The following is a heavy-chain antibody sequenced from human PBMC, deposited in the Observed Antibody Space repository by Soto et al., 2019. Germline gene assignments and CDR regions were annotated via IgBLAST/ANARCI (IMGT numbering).Heavy chain of an antibody. V-gene: IGHV3-33*01. Sequence: QVQLVESGGGVVQPGRCLRLSCAASGFTFSSYGMHWVRQAPGKGLEWVAIIWYDGSHKYYADSVKGRFTISRDNFKNALYLQMNSLTAEDRAVYACARDLSNGPDYWGHGTLVTVSA. CDR1: GFTFSSYG. D-gene: IGHD2-8*01. CDR2: IWYDGSHK. CDR3: ARDLSNGPDY. J-gene: IGHJ4*01.